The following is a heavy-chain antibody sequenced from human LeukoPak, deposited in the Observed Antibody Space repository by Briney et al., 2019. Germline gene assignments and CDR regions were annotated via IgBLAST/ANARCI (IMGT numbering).Heavy chain of an antibody. Sequence: SETLSLTCTVSGVSIRNSYWSWIQQPAGKGLEWIGRIYSSGSAGYNPSLKNRVTMSVGTSKNQFSLRLDSVTAADTAVYYCARGAANIYYYYLDVWGNGTTVTVSS. CDR3: ARGAANIYYYYLDV. D-gene: IGHD2-15*01. CDR2: IYSSGSA. J-gene: IGHJ6*03. V-gene: IGHV4-4*07. CDR1: GVSIRNSY.